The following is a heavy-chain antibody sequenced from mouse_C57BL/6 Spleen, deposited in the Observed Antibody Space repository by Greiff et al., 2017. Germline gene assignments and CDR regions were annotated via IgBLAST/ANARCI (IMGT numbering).Heavy chain of an antibody. Sequence: VQLQQSVAELVRPGASVKLSCTASGFNIKNTYMHWVKQRPEQGLEWIGRIEPANGNTKYDPKFQGKDTITADTSSNTAYLQPSSLTSEDTAIYYVAREGYDYVGISGAMDYWGQGTSVTVSS. CDR1: GFNIKNTY. J-gene: IGHJ4*01. V-gene: IGHV14-3*01. D-gene: IGHD2-4*01. CDR3: AREGYDYVGISGAMDY. CDR2: IEPANGNT.